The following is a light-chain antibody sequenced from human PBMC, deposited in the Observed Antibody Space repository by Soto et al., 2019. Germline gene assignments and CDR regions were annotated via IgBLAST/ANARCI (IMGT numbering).Light chain of an antibody. J-gene: IGLJ1*01. Sequence: QSVLTQPPSVSEAPRQRVTISCSGSSSNIGNNAVNWYQQLPGKAPKLLIYYDDLLPSGVSDRFSGSKSGTSGSLAISGLQSEDEADYYCAAWDDSLNGYVFGTGTKVTVL. CDR2: YDD. CDR1: SSNIGNNA. CDR3: AAWDDSLNGYV. V-gene: IGLV1-36*01.